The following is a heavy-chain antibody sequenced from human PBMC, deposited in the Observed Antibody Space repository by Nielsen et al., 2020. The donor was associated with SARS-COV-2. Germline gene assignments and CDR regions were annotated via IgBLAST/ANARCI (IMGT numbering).Heavy chain of an antibody. D-gene: IGHD4-17*01. CDR1: GFTFSSYA. CDR2: ISSNGGST. CDR3: ASLSGDGDYGGYYFDY. Sequence: GESLKISCSASGFTFSSYAMHWVRQAPGKGLEYVSAISSNGGSTYYADSVKGRFTISRDNSKNTLYLQMSSLRAEDTAVYYCASLSGDGDYGGYYFDYWGQGTLVTVSS. V-gene: IGHV3-64D*06. J-gene: IGHJ4*02.